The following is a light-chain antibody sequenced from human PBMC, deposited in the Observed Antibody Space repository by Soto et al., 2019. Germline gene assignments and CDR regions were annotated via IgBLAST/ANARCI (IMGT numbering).Light chain of an antibody. Sequence: ILLTQSPGTLSVSPGESVIFSCRASQSVSGKLAWYQQKPGQTPRLLIYGASTRATGIPDRFSGSGSRTEFTLTISTLHSEDFADYYCQQYQNWPLITFGQGTRLQIK. CDR2: GAS. CDR1: QSVSGK. V-gene: IGKV3-15*01. J-gene: IGKJ5*01. CDR3: QQYQNWPLIT.